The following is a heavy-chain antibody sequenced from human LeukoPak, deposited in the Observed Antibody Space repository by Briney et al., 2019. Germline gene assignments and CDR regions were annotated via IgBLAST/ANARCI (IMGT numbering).Heavy chain of an antibody. CDR2: MDPKSGGA. Sequence: ASVKVSFRASGYSFSDNNIHWGRQAPGQGLGWMGWMDPKSGGATYAQKFQGRVSMTRDTSISAAYMELSRLKSDDTAVYYCTRDALGGSGTFDPWGQGALVTVSS. V-gene: IGHV1-2*02. J-gene: IGHJ5*02. D-gene: IGHD3-10*01. CDR1: GYSFSDNN. CDR3: TRDALGGSGTFDP.